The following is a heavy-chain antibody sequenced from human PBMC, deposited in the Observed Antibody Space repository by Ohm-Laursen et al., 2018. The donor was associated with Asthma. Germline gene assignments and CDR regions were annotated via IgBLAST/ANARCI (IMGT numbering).Heavy chain of an antibody. V-gene: IGHV3-23*01. J-gene: IGHJ6*02. CDR3: AKVVVMDV. CDR2: ISSSGGST. D-gene: IGHD3-16*02. CDR1: GFTFDDYA. Sequence: SLRLSCTASGFTFDDYAMHWVRQAPGKGLEWVSGISSSGGSTHYADNVKGRFTISRDNSKNTLYLQMNSLRAEDTAVYYCAKVVVMDVWGQGTTVTVSS.